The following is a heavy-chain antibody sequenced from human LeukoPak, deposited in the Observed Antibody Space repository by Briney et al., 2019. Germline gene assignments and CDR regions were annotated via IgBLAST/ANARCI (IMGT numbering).Heavy chain of an antibody. D-gene: IGHD4-17*01. CDR1: GFTFYIYE. CDR2: ISRSGSTI. J-gene: IGHJ4*02. Sequence: PGGSLRLSCAASGFTFYIYEMRWVRQAPGEGLEWVSYISRSGSTIYYAYSVRGRFTLSRDNANNSLYLKMNSMRAEDTAVYYCARGPPVTTFDFDSWGQGTLVTVSS. CDR3: ARGPPVTTFDFDS. V-gene: IGHV3-48*03.